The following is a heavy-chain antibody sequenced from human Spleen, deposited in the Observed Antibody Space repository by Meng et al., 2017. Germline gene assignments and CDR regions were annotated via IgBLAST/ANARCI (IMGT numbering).Heavy chain of an antibody. D-gene: IGHD6-19*01. CDR2: IFYSGRP. CDR1: SGTIRSHY. CDR3: ASGSGSGWYYFDN. J-gene: IGHJ4*02. Sequence: VQPQESGPGLVKPSETLSLICTVSSGTIRSHYWSWIRQPPGKGLEWIGYIFYSGRPNYSPSLKSRVTISIDTSKNQFSLRLSSVTPADTAMYYCASGSGSGWYYFDNWGQGTLVTVSS. V-gene: IGHV4-59*11.